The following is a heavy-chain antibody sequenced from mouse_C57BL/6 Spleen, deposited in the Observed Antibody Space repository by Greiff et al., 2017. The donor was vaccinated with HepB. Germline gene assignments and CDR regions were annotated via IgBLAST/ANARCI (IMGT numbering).Heavy chain of an antibody. D-gene: IGHD3-2*02. CDR1: GYTFTSYW. J-gene: IGHJ3*01. CDR3: ASQDGSDYGSMGY. CDR2: INPSSGYT. V-gene: IGHV1-7*01. Sequence: QVQLQQSGAELAKPGASVKLSCKASGYTFTSYWMHWVKQRPGQGLEWIGYINPSSGYTKYNQKFKDKATFTADKSSSTAYMQLSSLTYEDSAVYYFASQDGSDYGSMGYWGQGTLVTVSA.